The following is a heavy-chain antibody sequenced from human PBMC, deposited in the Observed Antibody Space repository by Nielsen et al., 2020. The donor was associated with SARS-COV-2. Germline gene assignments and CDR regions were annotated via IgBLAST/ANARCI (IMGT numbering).Heavy chain of an antibody. J-gene: IGHJ6*02. CDR2: INPYSGGT. V-gene: IGHV1-2*06. Sequence: VKVPCKASGYTFTDYYIHWVRKAPGQGLEWMGRINPYSGGTNYAQKFQGTVTMTRDPSISTIYMELTTDDTAVYYCARARATIFGLVMSYGMDVWGQGTTVAVSS. D-gene: IGHD3/OR15-3a*01. CDR3: ARARATIFGLVMSYGMDV. CDR1: GYTFTDYY.